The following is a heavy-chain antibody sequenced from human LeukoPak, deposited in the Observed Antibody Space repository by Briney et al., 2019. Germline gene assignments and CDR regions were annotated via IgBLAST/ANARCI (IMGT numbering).Heavy chain of an antibody. CDR3: AKDIWFGELTAGRDHYGMDV. CDR2: ISWDGGST. CDR1: GFTFDDST. V-gene: IGHV3-43*01. D-gene: IGHD3-10*01. J-gene: IGHJ6*02. Sequence: GGSLRLSCAASGFTFDDSTMHWVRQGPGKGLEWVSLISWDGGSTYYADSAKGRFTISRDNSKNSLYLQMNSLRTEDTALYYCAKDIWFGELTAGRDHYGMDVWGQGTTVTVSS.